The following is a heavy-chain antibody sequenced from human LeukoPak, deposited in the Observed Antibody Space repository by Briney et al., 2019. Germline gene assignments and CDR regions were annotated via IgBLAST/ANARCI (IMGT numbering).Heavy chain of an antibody. CDR2: ISGSGGST. CDR3: AKDREYCTNGVCPHPFDY. D-gene: IGHD2-8*01. Sequence: GASLRLSCAASGFTFSSYAMSWVRQAPGKGLEWVSAISGSGGSTYYADSVKGRFTISRDNSKNTLYPQMNSLRAEDTAVYYCAKDREYCTNGVCPHPFDYWGQGTLVTVSS. J-gene: IGHJ4*02. CDR1: GFTFSSYA. V-gene: IGHV3-23*01.